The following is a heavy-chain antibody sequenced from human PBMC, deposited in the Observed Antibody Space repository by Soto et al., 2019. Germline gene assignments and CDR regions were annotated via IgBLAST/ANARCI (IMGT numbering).Heavy chain of an antibody. D-gene: IGHD6-19*01. J-gene: IGHJ4*02. V-gene: IGHV3-23*01. Sequence: PGGSQRLSCAASGFTFSTHAMSWVRQAPGKGLEWVSSISSGGTTTFYAASVEGRFTISRDKSKNTLYLQMNSMRADDTAVYYCAREGGSIGGWFGRKFDSWGQGTQVTVSS. CDR3: AREGGSIGGWFGRKFDS. CDR1: GFTFSTHA. CDR2: ISSGGTTT.